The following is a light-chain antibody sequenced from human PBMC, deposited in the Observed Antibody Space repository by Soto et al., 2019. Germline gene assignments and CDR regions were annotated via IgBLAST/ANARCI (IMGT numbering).Light chain of an antibody. V-gene: IGKV1D-16*01. Sequence: DIQMTQSPSSLSASVGDRVTITCRASQGISSWLAWYQQKPEKALKSLIYAASSLQSGAPSRFSGSGSCTDFTLTTSCLPTEDFQTDDDQQYNSYTITIGGGTKVEIK. CDR3: QQYNSYTIT. CDR2: AAS. CDR1: QGISSW. J-gene: IGKJ4*01.